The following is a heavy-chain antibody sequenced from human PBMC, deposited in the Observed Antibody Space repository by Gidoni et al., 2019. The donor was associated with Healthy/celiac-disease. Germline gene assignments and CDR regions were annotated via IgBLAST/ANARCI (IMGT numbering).Heavy chain of an antibody. Sequence: QVQLVQSGAEVKKPGAAVKVSCKASGYTFTGDYMHWVRQAPGQGLEWMGWINPTSGGPNYAQKFQGRVTMPRDTSISTAYMELSRLRSDDTAVYYCARGGGSGSYYPPYYYGMDVWGQGTTVTVSS. CDR1: GYTFTGDY. D-gene: IGHD3-10*01. CDR3: ARGGGSGSYYPPYYYGMDV. V-gene: IGHV1-2*02. CDR2: INPTSGGP. J-gene: IGHJ6*02.